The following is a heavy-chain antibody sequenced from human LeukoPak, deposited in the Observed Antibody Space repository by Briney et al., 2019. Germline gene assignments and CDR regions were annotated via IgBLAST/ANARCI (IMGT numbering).Heavy chain of an antibody. V-gene: IGHV3-9*01. CDR2: ISWNSGSI. CDR3: AKDTGQWLRSQYYFDY. D-gene: IGHD5-12*01. Sequence: GGSLRLSCAASGFTFDDYAMHWVRQAPGKGLVGVSGISWNSGSIVYADSVKGRFTISRDNAKNSLYLQMNSLRAEDTALYYCAKDTGQWLRSQYYFDYWGQGTLVTVSS. J-gene: IGHJ4*02. CDR1: GFTFDDYA.